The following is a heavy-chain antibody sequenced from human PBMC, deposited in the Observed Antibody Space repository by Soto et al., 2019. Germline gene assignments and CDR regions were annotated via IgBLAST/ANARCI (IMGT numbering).Heavy chain of an antibody. J-gene: IGHJ4*02. CDR2: ISGGGSNT. D-gene: IGHD4-4*01. Sequence: EVQLLESGGGLVQRGGSLRLSCAASGFPFSSYVMAWVRQAPGKGLEWGSGISGGGSNTFYADSVKGRFTISRDNSKNTLLVQMNSLGAEDTAVYYCAKDSNKYSSSLRGRYFDYWGQGIGVTVSS. CDR3: AKDSNKYSSSLRGRYFDY. V-gene: IGHV3-23*01. CDR1: GFPFSSYV.